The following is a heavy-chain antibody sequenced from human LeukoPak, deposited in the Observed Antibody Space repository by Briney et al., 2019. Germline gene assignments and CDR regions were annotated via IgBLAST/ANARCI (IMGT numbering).Heavy chain of an antibody. V-gene: IGHV1-69*01. Sequence: GSSVKVSCKASGGTFSSYAISWVRQAPVQGLEWMGGIIPIFGTANYAQKFQGRVTITADESTSTAYMELSSLRSEDTAVYYCAREVDAYCSGGSCYGAHDWGQVTLVTVSS. J-gene: IGHJ4*02. D-gene: IGHD2-15*01. CDR3: AREVDAYCSGGSCYGAHD. CDR1: GGTFSSYA. CDR2: IIPIFGTA.